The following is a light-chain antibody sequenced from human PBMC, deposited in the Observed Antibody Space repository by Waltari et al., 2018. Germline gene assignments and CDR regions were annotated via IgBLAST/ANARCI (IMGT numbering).Light chain of an antibody. CDR1: RSLSNNY. CDR3: QQYGASPET. Sequence: SSGARRSLSNNYIACYKQKPCQPPRLRIYHTSSGATSVPDRFSGSGSGTDFPLTIIKLEPEDSAVYYCQQYGASPETFGQGTKVEIK. J-gene: IGKJ1*01. V-gene: IGKV3-20*01. CDR2: HTS.